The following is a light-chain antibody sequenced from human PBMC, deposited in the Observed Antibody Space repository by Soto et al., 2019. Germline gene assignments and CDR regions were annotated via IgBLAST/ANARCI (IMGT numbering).Light chain of an antibody. J-gene: IGLJ1*01. CDR1: SSDIGAYDY. Sequence: QSVVTQTPSASGSPGQSVTISCAGTSSDIGAYDYVSWYQQHPGRAPKLLIYEVSERPSGVPDRFSGSKSGNTASLTVSGLRAEDEADYYCNSYAGSDNFVVFGTGTKVTVL. CDR3: NSYAGSDNFVV. V-gene: IGLV2-8*01. CDR2: EVS.